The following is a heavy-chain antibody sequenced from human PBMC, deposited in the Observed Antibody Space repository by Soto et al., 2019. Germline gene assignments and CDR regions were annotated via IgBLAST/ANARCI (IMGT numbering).Heavy chain of an antibody. D-gene: IGHD6-6*01. CDR2: ISSSSSTI. CDR1: GFTFSSYS. Sequence: GGSLRLSCAASGFTFSSYSMNWVRQAPGKGLEWVSYISSSSSTIYYADSVTGRFTISRDNAKNSLYLQMNSLRDADTAVYYCARDREEAARSFSSGMDVWGQGTTVTVSS. J-gene: IGHJ6*02. V-gene: IGHV3-48*02. CDR3: ARDREEAARSFSSGMDV.